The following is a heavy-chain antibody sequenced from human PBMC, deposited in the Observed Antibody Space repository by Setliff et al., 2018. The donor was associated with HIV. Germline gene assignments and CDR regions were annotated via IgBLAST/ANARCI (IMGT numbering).Heavy chain of an antibody. J-gene: IGHJ6*03. CDR1: GGSISSNIY. CDR2: IAHSGNT. Sequence: SETLSLTCTVSGGSISSNIYWGWVRQSPGKGLEWIGDIAHSGNTNHNPSLKSRVNILVDKSKNQFSLKLSSVSAADTAVYYCARAGGSPWSSRYMDVWGRGTTVTVSS. V-gene: IGHV4-4*02. D-gene: IGHD6-13*01. CDR3: ARAGGSPWSSRYMDV.